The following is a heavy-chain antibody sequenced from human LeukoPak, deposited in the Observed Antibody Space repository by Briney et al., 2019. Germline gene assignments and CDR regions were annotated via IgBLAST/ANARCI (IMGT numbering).Heavy chain of an antibody. J-gene: IGHJ4*02. D-gene: IGHD5-12*01. V-gene: IGHV4-39*01. CDR1: GASISSTGYY. Sequence: SETLSLTCTVSGASISSTGYYWGWIRQSPGKRLEWIGSLFNSGVTYYSPSLKSRVSTSVDTSNNHFSLRLTSLTAADTAIYYCARHRVASAFSSFDYWGQGTLVTVSS. CDR2: LFNSGVT. CDR3: ARHRVASAFSSFDY.